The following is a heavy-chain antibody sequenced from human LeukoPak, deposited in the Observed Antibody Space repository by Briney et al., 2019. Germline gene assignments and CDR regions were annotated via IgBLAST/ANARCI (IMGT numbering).Heavy chain of an antibody. CDR3: ARGGHRQKEF. D-gene: IGHD3-10*01. CDR2: IKPDGSDK. V-gene: IGHV3-7*01. CDR1: GFTFRSYW. J-gene: IGHJ4*02. Sequence: SGGSLRLSCEASGFTFRSYWMTWVRQSPGKGLKWVAIIKPDGSDKFHVDSVKGRFTISRDNAKNSLCLQMSNLRAEDTAVYYCARGGHRQKEFWGQGTLVTVSS.